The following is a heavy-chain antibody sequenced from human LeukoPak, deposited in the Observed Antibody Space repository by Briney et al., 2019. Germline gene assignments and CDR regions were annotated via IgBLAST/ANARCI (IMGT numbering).Heavy chain of an antibody. V-gene: IGHV3-48*03. CDR3: ARVNGWFGELLGGYYMDV. D-gene: IGHD3-10*01. J-gene: IGHJ6*03. CDR1: GFTFSSYE. Sequence: PGGSLRLSCAASGFTFSSYEMNWVRQAPGKGLEWVSYISSSGSTIYYADSVKGRFTISRDNAKNSLYLQMNSLRAEDTAVYYCARVNGWFGELLGGYYMDVWGKGTTVTVSS. CDR2: ISSSGSTI.